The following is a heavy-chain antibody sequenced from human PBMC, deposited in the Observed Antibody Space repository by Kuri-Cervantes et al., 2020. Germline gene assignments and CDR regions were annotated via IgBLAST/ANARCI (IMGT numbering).Heavy chain of an antibody. D-gene: IGHD4-17*01. CDR2: ISYDGGNK. CDR3: AREDTVTTGFAFDI. Sequence: GESLKISCAASGFTFSSYAMHWVRQAPGKGLEWVAVISYDGGNKYYADSVKGRFTISRDNSKNTLYLQMNSLRAEDTAVYYCAREDTVTTGFAFDIRGQGTMVTVSS. CDR1: GFTFSSYA. J-gene: IGHJ3*02. V-gene: IGHV3-30-3*01.